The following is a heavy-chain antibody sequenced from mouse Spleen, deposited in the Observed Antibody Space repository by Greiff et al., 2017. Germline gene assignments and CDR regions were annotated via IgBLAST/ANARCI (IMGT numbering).Heavy chain of an antibody. CDR3: VRHGYDYLDY. CDR1: GFSFNTYA. V-gene: IGHV10-1*01. D-gene: IGHD2-3*01. Sequence: EVQLVESGGGLVQPKGSLKLSCAASGFSFNTYAMNWVRQAPGKGLEWVARIRSKSNNYATYYADSVKDRFTISRDDSESMLYLQMNNLKTEDTAMYYCVRHGYDYLDYWGQGTTLTVSS. J-gene: IGHJ2*01. CDR2: IRSKSNNYAT.